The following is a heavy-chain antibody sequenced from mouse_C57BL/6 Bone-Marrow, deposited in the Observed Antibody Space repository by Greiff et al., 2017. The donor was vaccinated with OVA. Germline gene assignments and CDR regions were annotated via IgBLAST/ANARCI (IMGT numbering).Heavy chain of an antibody. CDR1: GYTFTSYW. CDR3: ARAGVTTDWYFDV. Sequence: VQLQQPGAELVRPGSSVKLSCKASGYTFTSYWMHWVKQRPIQGLEWIGNIDPSDSETHYNQKFKDKATLTVDKSSSTAYMQLSSLTSEDSAVYDCARAGVTTDWYFDVWGTGTTVTVSS. J-gene: IGHJ1*03. D-gene: IGHD2-2*01. V-gene: IGHV1-52*01. CDR2: IDPSDSET.